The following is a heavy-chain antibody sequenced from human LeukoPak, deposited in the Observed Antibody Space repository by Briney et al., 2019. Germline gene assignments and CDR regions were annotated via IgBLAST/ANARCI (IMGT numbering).Heavy chain of an antibody. V-gene: IGHV3-23*01. D-gene: IGHD3-9*01. Sequence: GGSLRLSCAASGFAFSTYAMSWVRQAPGKGLDWVSTISGSGGSTYYADSVKGRFTISRDNSKNTLYLQMNSLRAEDTAVYYCAKAHTASLLTGHYCFDYWGQGTLVTVSS. CDR2: ISGSGGST. CDR1: GFAFSTYA. CDR3: AKAHTASLLTGHYCFDY. J-gene: IGHJ4*02.